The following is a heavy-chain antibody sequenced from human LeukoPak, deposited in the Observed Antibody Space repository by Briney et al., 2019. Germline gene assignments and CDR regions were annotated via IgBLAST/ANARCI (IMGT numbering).Heavy chain of an antibody. V-gene: IGHV3-48*01. CDR1: GFTFSNAW. D-gene: IGHD7-27*01. J-gene: IGHJ3*02. CDR2: ISSSSSTI. CDR3: ARGTGDGRHAFDI. Sequence: GGSLRLSCAASGFTFSNAWMNWVRQAPGKGLEWVSYISSSSSTIYYADSVKGRFTIPRDNAKNSLYLQMNSLRAEDTAVYFCARGTGDGRHAFDIWGQGTMVTVSS.